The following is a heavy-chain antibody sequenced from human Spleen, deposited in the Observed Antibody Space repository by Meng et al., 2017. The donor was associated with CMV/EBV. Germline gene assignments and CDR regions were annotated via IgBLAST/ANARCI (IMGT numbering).Heavy chain of an antibody. CDR1: GYTFTAYY. Sequence: ASVKVSCKASGYTFTAYYLHWVRQAPGQGLEWMGWINPNSGATEYAKKFQDRVTMTRDTSISTAYMELTRLRSDDTAVFYCARGYYDFWSGYSTTDYYFDYWGQGTLVTVSS. CDR2: INPNSGAT. V-gene: IGHV1-2*02. J-gene: IGHJ4*02. D-gene: IGHD3-3*01. CDR3: ARGYYDFWSGYSTTDYYFDY.